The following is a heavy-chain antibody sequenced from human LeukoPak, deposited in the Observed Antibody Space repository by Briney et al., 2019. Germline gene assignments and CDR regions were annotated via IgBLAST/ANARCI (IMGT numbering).Heavy chain of an antibody. D-gene: IGHD2-15*01. J-gene: IGHJ3*02. CDR1: GFTFDDYA. Sequence: GRSLRLSCAASGFTFDDYAMHWVRHAPGKGLEWVSGISWNSGSIGYADSVKGRFTISRDNAKNSLYLQMNSLRAEDTAVYYCARYCSGGSCYSFDAFDIWGQGTMVTVSS. CDR2: ISWNSGSI. V-gene: IGHV3-9*01. CDR3: ARYCSGGSCYSFDAFDI.